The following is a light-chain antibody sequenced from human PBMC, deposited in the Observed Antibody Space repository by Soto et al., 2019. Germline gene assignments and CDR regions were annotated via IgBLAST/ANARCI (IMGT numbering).Light chain of an antibody. CDR2: RNN. V-gene: IGLV1-40*01. J-gene: IGLJ2*01. CDR1: SSNIGAGYD. CDR3: QSYDTSLSGSL. Sequence: QSVLTQPPSVSGAPGQRVTISCTGTSSNIGAGYDVHWYQQLPGTAPKLLIYRNNHRPSGVPDRFSGSKSDTSASLAITGLQAEDEADYYCQSYDTSLSGSLFGGGTKVTVL.